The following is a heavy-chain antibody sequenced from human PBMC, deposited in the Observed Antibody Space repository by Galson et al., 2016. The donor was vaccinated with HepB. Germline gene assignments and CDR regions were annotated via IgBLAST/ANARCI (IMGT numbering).Heavy chain of an antibody. CDR2: ISAENGNT. D-gene: IGHD3-10*01. J-gene: IGHJ5*02. Sequence: SVKVSCKASGYTFNNYAITWVRQAPGQGLEWMGWISAENGNTNYKQSLRDRVTMTTDTSTSTAYMELRSLRSDDTAVYYCARGGGITMVRGVMPGWFDPWGQGTLVTVSS. V-gene: IGHV1-18*01. CDR1: GYTFNNYA. CDR3: ARGGGITMVRGVMPGWFDP.